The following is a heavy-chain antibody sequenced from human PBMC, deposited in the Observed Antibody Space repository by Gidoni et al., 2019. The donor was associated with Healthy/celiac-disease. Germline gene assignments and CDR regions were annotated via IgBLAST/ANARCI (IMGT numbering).Heavy chain of an antibody. CDR3: ARVGAAAVFDY. V-gene: IGHV3-7*01. Sequence: ELQLVESGGGLVQPGGSRRFPCAASGFTFSSYWMSCVRQAPGKGLEWVANIKQDGSEKYYVDSVKGRFTISRDNAKNSLYLQMNSLRAEDTAVYYCARVGAAAVFDYWGQGTLVTVSS. CDR1: GFTFSSYW. D-gene: IGHD6-13*01. CDR2: IKQDGSEK. J-gene: IGHJ4*02.